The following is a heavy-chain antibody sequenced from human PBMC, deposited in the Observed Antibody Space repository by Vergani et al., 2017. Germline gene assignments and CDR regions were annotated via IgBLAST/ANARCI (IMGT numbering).Heavy chain of an antibody. CDR2: ISWNSGSI. Sequence: EVQLVESGGGLVQPGRSLRLSCAASGFTFDDYAMHWVRQAPGKGLEWVSGISWNSGSIGYADSVKGRFTISRDTAKNSLYLQMNSLRAEDTALYYCAKFGYYYMDVWGKGTTVTVSS. J-gene: IGHJ6*03. CDR3: AKFGYYYMDV. V-gene: IGHV3-9*01. D-gene: IGHD3-10*01. CDR1: GFTFDDYA.